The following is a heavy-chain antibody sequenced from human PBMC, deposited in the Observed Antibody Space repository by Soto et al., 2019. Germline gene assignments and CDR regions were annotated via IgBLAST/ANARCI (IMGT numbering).Heavy chain of an antibody. CDR1: GGIFSTYA. D-gene: IGHD3-10*01. Sequence: QVQLVQPGAEVKKPGSSVKVSCKASGGIFSTYAISWLRRAPGQGLEWMGGIIPTFVTPNYAQRFKGRVTLTADESTSTAYMELSRLRSEYTAVYYCARDRDDYGSGNYYNRIDFWGQGPLVTVSS. J-gene: IGHJ4*02. CDR3: ARDRDDYGSGNYYNRIDF. V-gene: IGHV1-69*01. CDR2: IIPTFVTP.